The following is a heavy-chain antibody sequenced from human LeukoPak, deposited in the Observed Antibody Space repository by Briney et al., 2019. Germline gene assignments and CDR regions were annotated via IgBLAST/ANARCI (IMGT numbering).Heavy chain of an antibody. CDR2: INTGTGNP. CDR3: ASFGAHSFDY. Sequence: ASVKVSCKTSGYSFTSYAMNWVRQAPGQGLEFMGWINTGTGNPTYAQGLTGPFVSSLDTSVSTAYLQISTLKPEDTAVYYCASFGAHSFDYWGQGTLVTVSS. D-gene: IGHD3-10*01. V-gene: IGHV7-4-1*02. CDR1: GYSFTSYA. J-gene: IGHJ4*02.